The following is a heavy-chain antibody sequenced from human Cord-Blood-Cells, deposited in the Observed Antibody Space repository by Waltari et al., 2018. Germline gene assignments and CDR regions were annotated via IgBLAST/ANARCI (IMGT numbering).Heavy chain of an antibody. D-gene: IGHD4-17*01. CDR2: ISSSGSTI. Sequence: VQLVESGGGLVQPGGSLGLSCAASGFPFSSYEMTWVRQAPGKGLEWVSYISSSGSTIYYADSVKGRFTISRDNAKNSLYLQMNSLRAEDTAVYYCARVAYGGNSYYFDYWGQGTLVTVSS. J-gene: IGHJ4*02. CDR3: ARVAYGGNSYYFDY. CDR1: GFPFSSYE. V-gene: IGHV3-48*03.